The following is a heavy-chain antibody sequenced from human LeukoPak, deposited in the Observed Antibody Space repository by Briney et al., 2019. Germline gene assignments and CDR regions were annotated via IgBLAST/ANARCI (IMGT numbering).Heavy chain of an antibody. J-gene: IGHJ4*02. CDR2: IKEDGNEK. CDR1: GFTFSTYW. D-gene: IGHD3-3*01. CDR3: AREGGPAYYDFWSGYPHFDY. Sequence: PGGSLRLSCAASGFTFSTYWMSWVRQAPGKGLEWVANIKEDGNEKYYVDSVKGRSTISRDNAKNSLNLQMTSLRAEDTAVYYCAREGGPAYYDFWSGYPHFDYWGQGTLVTVSS. V-gene: IGHV3-7*01.